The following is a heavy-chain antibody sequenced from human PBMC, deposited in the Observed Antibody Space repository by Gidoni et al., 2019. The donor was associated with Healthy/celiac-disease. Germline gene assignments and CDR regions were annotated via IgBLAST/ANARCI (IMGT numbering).Heavy chain of an antibody. CDR1: GFTFSSYA. CDR3: AKHSANITMIVVVNHWYFDL. J-gene: IGHJ2*01. Sequence: EVQLLESGGGLVQPGGSLRLSCAASGFTFSSYAMSWVRQAPGKGLEWVSAISGSGGSTYYADSVKGRFTISRDNSKNTLYLQMNSLRAEDTAVYYCAKHSANITMIVVVNHWYFDLWGRGTLVTVSS. CDR2: ISGSGGST. D-gene: IGHD3-22*01. V-gene: IGHV3-23*01.